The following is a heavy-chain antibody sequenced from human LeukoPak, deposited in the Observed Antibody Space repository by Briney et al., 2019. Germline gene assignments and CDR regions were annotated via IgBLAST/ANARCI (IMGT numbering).Heavy chain of an antibody. Sequence: PGRSLRLSCAASGFTFSSYGMHWVRQAPGKGLEWVADIWYDGSNKYYADSVKGRFTISRDNYKNTLYLQMNSLRAEDTAVYYCARLYGTYPGWFDPWGQGTLVTASS. V-gene: IGHV3-33*01. D-gene: IGHD4-17*01. CDR2: IWYDGSNK. CDR3: ARLYGTYPGWFDP. J-gene: IGHJ5*02. CDR1: GFTFSSYG.